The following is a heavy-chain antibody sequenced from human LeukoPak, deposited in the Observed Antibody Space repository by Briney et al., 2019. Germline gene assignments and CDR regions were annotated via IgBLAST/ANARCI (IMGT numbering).Heavy chain of an antibody. CDR2: IKYSGAN. Sequence: PSETLTLTCAVYGGPFSGYYWTWIRQPPGKGLEWIGDIKYSGANNHSRSLVGRVTVTVDTRKNHFSLKLTSVTAAETAVYYWARGTVLMGYASFDYWGQGTLVSVSS. CDR1: GGPFSGYY. D-gene: IGHD2-8*01. J-gene: IGHJ4*02. V-gene: IGHV4-34*01. CDR3: ARGTVLMGYASFDY.